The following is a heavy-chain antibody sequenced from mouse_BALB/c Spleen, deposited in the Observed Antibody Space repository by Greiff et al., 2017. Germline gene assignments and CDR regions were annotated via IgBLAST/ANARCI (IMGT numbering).Heavy chain of an antibody. D-gene: IGHD1-1*01. CDR3: ARDGDYYGSSYEFAY. CDR2: INSNGGST. V-gene: IGHV5-6-3*01. J-gene: IGHJ3*01. Sequence: EVKLVESGGGLVQPGGSLKLSCAASGFTFSSYGMSWVRQTPDKRLELVATINSNGGSTYYPDSVKGRFTISRDNAKNTLYLQMSSLKSEDTAMYYCARDGDYYGSSYEFAYWGQGTLVTVSA. CDR1: GFTFSSYG.